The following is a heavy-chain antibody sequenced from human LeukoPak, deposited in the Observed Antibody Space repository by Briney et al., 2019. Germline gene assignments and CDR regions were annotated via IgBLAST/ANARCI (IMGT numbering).Heavy chain of an antibody. Sequence: GASVKVSCKASGGTFSSYAISWVRQAPGQGLVWMGGIIPIFGTANYAQKFQGRVTITTDESTSTAYMELSTLRSEDTAVYYCARVLHQLPYFDYWGQGTLVTVSS. J-gene: IGHJ4*02. CDR3: ARVLHQLPYFDY. V-gene: IGHV1-69*05. D-gene: IGHD2-2*01. CDR2: IIPIFGTA. CDR1: GGTFSSYA.